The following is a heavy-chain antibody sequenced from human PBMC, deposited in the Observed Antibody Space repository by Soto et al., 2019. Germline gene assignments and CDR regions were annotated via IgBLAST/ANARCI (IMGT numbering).Heavy chain of an antibody. Sequence: PSGTLSLTCTVSGGSISSTSYYWGWIRQPPGKGLEWIGSFSYRGNTYYNPSLKSRVTISVDTSKDHFSLNLSSVTAADTAVYYCARVHSSGGLDSWGQGIQVTVSS. CDR2: FSYRGNT. V-gene: IGHV4-39*02. CDR3: ARVHSSGGLDS. J-gene: IGHJ5*01. D-gene: IGHD2-15*01. CDR1: GGSISSTSYY.